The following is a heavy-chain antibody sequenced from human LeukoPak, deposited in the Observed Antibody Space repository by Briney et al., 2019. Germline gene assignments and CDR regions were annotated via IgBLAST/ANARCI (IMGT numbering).Heavy chain of an antibody. CDR3: VARFGALF. Sequence: GGSLRLSCLASGFTFSSSAMHWVRQAPGKGLEYASSISNNGGSTYYADSVKGRFTISRDNSKNTVFLQMSSLRAEDTAVYYCVARFGALFWGQGTLVTVSS. CDR2: ISNNGGST. V-gene: IGHV3-64D*06. CDR1: GFTFSSSA. J-gene: IGHJ4*02. D-gene: IGHD3-10*01.